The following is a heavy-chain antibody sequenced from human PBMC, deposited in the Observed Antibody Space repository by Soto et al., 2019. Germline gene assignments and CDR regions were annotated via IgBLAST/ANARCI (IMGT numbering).Heavy chain of an antibody. CDR2: IIPIFGTA. CDR3: ALAPGYCSGGSCYGGPIDY. D-gene: IGHD2-15*01. J-gene: IGHJ4*02. CDR1: GGTFSSYA. V-gene: IGHV1-69*12. Sequence: QVQLVQSGAEVKKPGSSVKVSCKASGGTFSSYAISWVRQAPGQGLEWMGGIIPIFGTANYAQKFQGRVTITADESTSTAYMELSSLRSEDTAVYYCALAPGYCSGGSCYGGPIDYWGQGTLVTVSS.